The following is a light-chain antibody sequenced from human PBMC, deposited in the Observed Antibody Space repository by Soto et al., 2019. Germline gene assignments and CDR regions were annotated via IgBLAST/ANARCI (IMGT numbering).Light chain of an antibody. CDR3: QQYNSYWT. J-gene: IGKJ1*01. CDR1: QDISNN. V-gene: IGKV1-5*01. Sequence: DIQMTQSPSSLSASVGDRVTIACQASQDISNNLNWYQQKPGQAPKLLIYDASAFESGVPSRFSGRGSGTEFTLTISNLQHDDFASYYCQQYNSYWTFGQGTKGDIK. CDR2: DAS.